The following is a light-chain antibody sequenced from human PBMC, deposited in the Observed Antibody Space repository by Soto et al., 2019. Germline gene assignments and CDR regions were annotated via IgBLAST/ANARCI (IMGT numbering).Light chain of an antibody. V-gene: IGLV2-8*01. CDR2: EVN. J-gene: IGLJ1*01. CDR3: SSYAGSRNV. Sequence: LTQPASWSGSPGQSVAISSTGTSSDVGGYNYVSWYQQHPGKAPKRMIYEVNKRPSGVPDRFSGSKSGNTASLTVSGLQAGDEADYYCSSYAGSRNVFGTGTKVNVL. CDR1: SSDVGGYNY.